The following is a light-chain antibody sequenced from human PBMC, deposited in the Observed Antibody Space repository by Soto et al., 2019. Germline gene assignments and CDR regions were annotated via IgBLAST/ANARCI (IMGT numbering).Light chain of an antibody. J-gene: IGLJ1*01. Sequence: QSVLTQPASVSGSPGQSITISCTGTSSDVGGYNYVSWYQQYPGKAPKLMIYDVSNRPSGVSNRFPGSKSGNTASLTISGLQAEDEADYYCTSYTTSSTLVFGTGTKLTVL. CDR1: SSDVGGYNY. CDR2: DVS. V-gene: IGLV2-14*01. CDR3: TSYTTSSTLV.